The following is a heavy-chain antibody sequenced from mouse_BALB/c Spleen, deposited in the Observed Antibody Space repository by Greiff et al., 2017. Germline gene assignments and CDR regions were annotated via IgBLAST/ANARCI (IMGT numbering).Heavy chain of an antibody. D-gene: IGHD4-1*01. CDR2: ISYSGST. J-gene: IGHJ3*01. CDR1: GYSITSDYA. Sequence: EVQLQQSGPGLVKPSQSLSLTCTVTGYSITSDYAWNWIRQFPGNKLEWMGYISYSGSTSYNPSLKSRISITRDTSKNQFFLQLNSVTTEDTATYYCETGTGTYWGQGTLVTVSA. V-gene: IGHV3-2*02. CDR3: ETGTGTY.